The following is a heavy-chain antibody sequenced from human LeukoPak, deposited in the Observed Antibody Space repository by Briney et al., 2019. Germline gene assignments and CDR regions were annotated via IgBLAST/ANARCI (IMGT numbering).Heavy chain of an antibody. D-gene: IGHD3-3*01. CDR3: TKEGGLYDSGGYFDY. CDR2: ISSSGGRT. CDR1: GFTFNNYP. Sequence: GGSLRLSCAASGFTFNNYPMGWVRQAPGKGLEWVSTISSSGGRTYYADSVKGRFTFSRDDSKNTLYLQMNSLRAEDTAVYYCTKEGGLYDSGGYFDYWGQGTLVTVSS. V-gene: IGHV3-23*01. J-gene: IGHJ4*02.